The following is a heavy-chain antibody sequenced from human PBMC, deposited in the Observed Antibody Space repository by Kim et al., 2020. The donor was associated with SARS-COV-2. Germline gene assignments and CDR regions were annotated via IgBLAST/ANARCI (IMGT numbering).Heavy chain of an antibody. V-gene: IGHV3-7*01. Sequence: GGSLRLSCAASGFTFTTYWMTWVRQAPGKGLEWVANLNQDGGVRNYVDSVKGRFTISRDNAKNSLYLQMNNVRAEDTALYYCARWSFGMDVWGQGTTVIVSS. CDR1: GFTFTTYW. D-gene: IGHD3-16*02. CDR2: LNQDGGVR. CDR3: ARWSFGMDV. J-gene: IGHJ6*02.